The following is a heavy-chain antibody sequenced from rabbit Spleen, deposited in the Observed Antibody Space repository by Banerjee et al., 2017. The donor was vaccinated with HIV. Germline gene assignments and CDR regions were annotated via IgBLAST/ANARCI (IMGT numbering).Heavy chain of an antibody. CDR1: GFPFSTKAV. V-gene: IGHV1S45*01. CDR3: ARDTAGDGLGYLDL. Sequence: QEQLEESGGGLVKPEGSLTLTCKASGFPFSTKAVMCWVRQAPGKGLEWIACINAVTGKAVYASWAKGRFTISKTSSTTVTLQMTSLTAADTATYFCARDTAGDGLGYLDLWGQGTLVTVS. J-gene: IGHJ3*01. CDR2: INAVTGKA. D-gene: IGHD1-1*01.